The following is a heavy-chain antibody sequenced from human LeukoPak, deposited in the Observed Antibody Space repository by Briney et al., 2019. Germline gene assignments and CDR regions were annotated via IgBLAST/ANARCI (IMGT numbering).Heavy chain of an antibody. CDR3: ARVANWNDEYFDY. V-gene: IGHV3-7*01. CDR1: GFTFSIYW. Sequence: GGSLRLSCAASGFTFSIYWMTWVRQAPGKGLEWVANIKQDGSEKYYVDSVKGRFTIFRDNAKNSLYLQMNSLRAEDTAVYYCARVANWNDEYFDYWGQGTLVTVSS. J-gene: IGHJ4*02. CDR2: IKQDGSEK. D-gene: IGHD1-1*01.